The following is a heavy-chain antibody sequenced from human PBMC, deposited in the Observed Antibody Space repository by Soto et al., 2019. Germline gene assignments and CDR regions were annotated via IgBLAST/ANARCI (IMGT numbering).Heavy chain of an antibody. Sequence: GSLRLSCAASGFTFSDYYMSWIRQAPGKGLEWISYIGTGDSPIYYADSVEGRFTISRDNARNSLYLQMNSLRAEDTAVYYCARERTYYYGSGYFDFWGRGTLVTVSS. D-gene: IGHD3-10*01. V-gene: IGHV3-11*01. CDR1: GFTFSDYY. J-gene: IGHJ4*02. CDR2: IGTGDSPI. CDR3: ARERTYYYGSGYFDF.